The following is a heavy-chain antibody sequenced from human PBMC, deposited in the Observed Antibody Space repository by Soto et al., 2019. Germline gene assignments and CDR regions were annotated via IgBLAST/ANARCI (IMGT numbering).Heavy chain of an antibody. CDR1: GFSFFNYG. CDR2: VTYDSSEK. CDR3: GKAGGSELRYFDWPEVGV. Sequence: QVHVVESGGGVVQPGTSLRLSCTASGFSFFNYGFAWIRQAPGKGLEWVAVVTYDSSEKYYADSVKGRFSISRDNSKNTVYLQMDSLQHNDSAIYYCGKAGGSELRYFDWPEVGVWGQGTLVTLSS. D-gene: IGHD3-9*01. J-gene: IGHJ4*02. V-gene: IGHV3-30*18.